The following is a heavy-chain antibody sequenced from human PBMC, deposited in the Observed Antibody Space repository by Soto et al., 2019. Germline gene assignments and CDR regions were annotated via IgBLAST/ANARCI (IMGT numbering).Heavy chain of an antibody. D-gene: IGHD6-13*01. CDR2: VNPNSGGT. J-gene: IGHJ4*02. Sequence: QVQLVQSGAEVKKPGASVKVSCKASGYTFTGYYMHWVRQAPGQGLEWMGWVNPNSGGTNYAQKFQGGVTMTRDTSISTAYMELSRPRSDDTAVYYCARDGSGRQLVGGYWGQGTLVTVSS. CDR1: GYTFTGYY. V-gene: IGHV1-2*02. CDR3: ARDGSGRQLVGGY.